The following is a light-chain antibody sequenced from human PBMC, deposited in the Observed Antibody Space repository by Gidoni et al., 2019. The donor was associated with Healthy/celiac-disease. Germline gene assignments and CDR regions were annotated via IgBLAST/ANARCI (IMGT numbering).Light chain of an antibody. Sequence: DIQMTQSPSSLSASVGDRVTITCRASQSISSYLNWYQQKPGKAPKLLIYAASSLQSGVPSRFSGSGSGTDFTLTISSPQPEDFATYYCQQSYSTPYTTFGPGTKVDIK. CDR1: QSISSY. J-gene: IGKJ3*01. CDR2: AAS. V-gene: IGKV1-39*01. CDR3: QQSYSTPYTT.